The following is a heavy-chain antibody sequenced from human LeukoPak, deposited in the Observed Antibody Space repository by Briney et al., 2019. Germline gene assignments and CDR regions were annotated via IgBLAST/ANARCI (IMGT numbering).Heavy chain of an antibody. V-gene: IGHV3-74*01. Sequence: GGSLRLSCAASGFTFSSYEMNWVRQAPGEGLVWVSRINTDGSTTTYADSVKGRFTISRDNARNTLYLQMNSLRAEDTAVYYCARELAGSRDKWGQGTLVTVSS. CDR1: GFTFSSYE. CDR2: INTDGSTT. D-gene: IGHD2-15*01. J-gene: IGHJ4*02. CDR3: ARELAGSRDK.